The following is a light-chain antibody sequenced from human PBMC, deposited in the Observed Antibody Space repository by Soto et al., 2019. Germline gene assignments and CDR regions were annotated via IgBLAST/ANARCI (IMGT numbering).Light chain of an antibody. Sequence: DIQVTQSPSSVYASVGDRVTITCRASQGLVSWLAWYQQKPGKAPKLLVYAASSFQSGVPSRFSGSGSGTAFTLTISSLQPEDVATYYCQQTSSFPLTFRGGTKVEIK. CDR2: AAS. CDR1: QGLVSW. V-gene: IGKV1-12*01. CDR3: QQTSSFPLT. J-gene: IGKJ4*01.